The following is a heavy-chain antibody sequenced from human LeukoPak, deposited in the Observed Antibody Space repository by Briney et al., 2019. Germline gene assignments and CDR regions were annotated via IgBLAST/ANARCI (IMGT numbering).Heavy chain of an antibody. CDR2: ISSSSSTI. CDR3: ARISKYSGYDDDY. D-gene: IGHD5-12*01. J-gene: IGHJ4*02. V-gene: IGHV3-48*01. Sequence: TGGSLRLSCAASGFTFSSYSMNWLRQAPGKGLEWVSYISSSSSTIYYADSVKGRFAISRDNAKNSLYLQMNSLRAEDTAVYYCARISKYSGYDDDYWGQGTLVTVSS. CDR1: GFTFSSYS.